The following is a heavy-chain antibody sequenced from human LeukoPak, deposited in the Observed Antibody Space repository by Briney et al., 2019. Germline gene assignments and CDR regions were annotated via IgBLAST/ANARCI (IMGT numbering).Heavy chain of an antibody. J-gene: IGHJ5*02. V-gene: IGHV1-2*02. CDR1: GYSLTGYY. Sequence: GASVKVSCKASGYSLTGYYMHWVRQAPGQGLEWMGWINPNSGGTKYAQKFQGRVTMTRDTSSSTAYMELGRLRSDDTAVYYCGRGLRYYYDSSGYTNWFDPWGQGTLVTVSS. CDR3: GRGLRYYYDSSGYTNWFDP. D-gene: IGHD3-22*01. CDR2: INPNSGGT.